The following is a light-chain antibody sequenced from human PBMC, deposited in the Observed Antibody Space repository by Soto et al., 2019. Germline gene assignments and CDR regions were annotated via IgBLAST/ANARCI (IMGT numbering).Light chain of an antibody. Sequence: IVLTQSPGTLSLSPGERATLSCRASQIVSSSYLAWYQQKPGQAPRLLIYGASSGATGIPDRVSGSGSGTDFTLTISRLEPEDFAVYYCQQYGSSPRTFGQGTKVEIK. V-gene: IGKV3-20*01. CDR2: GAS. J-gene: IGKJ1*01. CDR3: QQYGSSPRT. CDR1: QIVSSSY.